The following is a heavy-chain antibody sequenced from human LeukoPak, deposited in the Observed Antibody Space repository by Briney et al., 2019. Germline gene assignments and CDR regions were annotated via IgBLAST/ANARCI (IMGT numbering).Heavy chain of an antibody. J-gene: IGHJ5*02. D-gene: IGHD6-19*01. CDR1: GFTFSSYA. CDR2: ISGSGGST. Sequence: GASLRLSCAASGFTFSSYAMSWVRQAPGKGLEWVSAISGSGGSTYYADSVKGRFTISRDNAKNSLYLQMNSLRAEDTAVYYCARDPDRYSSGWYFDPWGQGTLVTVSS. V-gene: IGHV3-23*01. CDR3: ARDPDRYSSGWYFDP.